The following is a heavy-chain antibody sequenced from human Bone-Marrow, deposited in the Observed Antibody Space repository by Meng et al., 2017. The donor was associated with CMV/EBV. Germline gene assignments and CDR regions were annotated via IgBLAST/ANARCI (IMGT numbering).Heavy chain of an antibody. Sequence: GSLRLSCAVYSGTFSDYYWTWIRQPPGKGLEWIGEINHSGTANYNPSLKSRVTISADTSKNQFSLKLSSVTAADTAVYYCAREYRGRGVRYFDYWGQGTLVTVSS. CDR2: INHSGTA. J-gene: IGHJ4*02. CDR1: SGTFSDYY. D-gene: IGHD3-16*01. CDR3: AREYRGRGVRYFDY. V-gene: IGHV4-34*01.